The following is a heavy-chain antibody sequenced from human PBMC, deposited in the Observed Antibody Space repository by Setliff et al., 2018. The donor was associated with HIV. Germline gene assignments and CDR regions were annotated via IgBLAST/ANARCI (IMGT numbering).Heavy chain of an antibody. V-gene: IGHV3-11*04. CDR3: ARDKWASGFDF. D-gene: IGHD1-26*01. Sequence: LSLTCTVSGGSISSGDYFLSWIRQAPGKGLEWASYISSSGSTIFYADSVKGRFTISRDNARNSFYLQMNSLRVDDTAVYFCARDKWASGFDFWGHGTLVTVSS. J-gene: IGHJ4*01. CDR1: GGSISSGDYF. CDR2: ISSSGSTI.